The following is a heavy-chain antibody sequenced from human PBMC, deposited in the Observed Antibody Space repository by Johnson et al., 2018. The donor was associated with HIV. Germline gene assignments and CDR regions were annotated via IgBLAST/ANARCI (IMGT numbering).Heavy chain of an antibody. Sequence: QELLVESGGGVVQPGRSLRLSCAASGFTFSSYGMHWVRQAPGKGLEWVAVISYDGSNKYYADSVKGRFTISRDDSKTTLFLQMNSLKIEDTAVYYCTTDLGVVGGFDIWGQGTMVSVSS. D-gene: IGHD4-23*01. V-gene: IGHV3-30*03. CDR3: TTDLGVVGGFDI. J-gene: IGHJ3*02. CDR1: GFTFSSYG. CDR2: ISYDGSNK.